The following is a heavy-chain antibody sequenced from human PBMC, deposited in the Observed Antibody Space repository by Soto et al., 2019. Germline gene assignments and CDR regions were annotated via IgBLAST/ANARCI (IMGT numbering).Heavy chain of an antibody. D-gene: IGHD1-1*01. CDR3: ARDTNENAFDI. V-gene: IGHV4-34*01. CDR2: ISQSGST. J-gene: IGHJ3*02. Sequence: SETLSLTGAVYGASLSGYYCSWVRQPPCKGLQWIGEISQSGSTNYDPSLKSRVSISMDTSKNQFSLRLRSVTAADTASYYCARDTNENAFDILGRRTMVTV. CDR1: GASLSGYY.